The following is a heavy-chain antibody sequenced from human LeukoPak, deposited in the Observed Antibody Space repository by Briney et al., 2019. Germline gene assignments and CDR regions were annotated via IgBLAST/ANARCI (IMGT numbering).Heavy chain of an antibody. J-gene: IGHJ4*02. CDR1: GFTFSSYW. CDR3: AREGSGWYYFDY. D-gene: IGHD6-19*01. Sequence: GGSLRLSCAASGFTFSSYWMHWVRQAPGKGLVWVSRISSDESGTSYADSVRGRFTISRDNAKSTLYLQMNSLRAEDTAIYYCAREGSGWYYFDYWGQGTLGTVSS. V-gene: IGHV3-74*01. CDR2: ISSDESGT.